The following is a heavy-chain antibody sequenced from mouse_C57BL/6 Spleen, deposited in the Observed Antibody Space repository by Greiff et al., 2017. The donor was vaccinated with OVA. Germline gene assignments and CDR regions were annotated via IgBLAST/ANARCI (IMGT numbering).Heavy chain of an antibody. J-gene: IGHJ4*01. Sequence: QVQLQQSGAELVRPGASVKLSCKASGYTFTDYYINWVKQRPGQGLEWIARIYPGSGNTYYNEKFKGKATLTAEKSSSTAYMQLSSLTSEDSAVYFCASYGDYAMDYWGQGTSVTVSS. V-gene: IGHV1-76*01. CDR3: ASYGDYAMDY. CDR1: GYTFTDYY. D-gene: IGHD1-1*01. CDR2: IYPGSGNT.